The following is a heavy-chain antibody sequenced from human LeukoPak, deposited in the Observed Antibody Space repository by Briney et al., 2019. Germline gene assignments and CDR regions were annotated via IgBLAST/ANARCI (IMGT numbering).Heavy chain of an antibody. CDR3: ARERAGQWLAFDY. D-gene: IGHD6-19*01. CDR1: SGSISSYY. J-gene: IGHJ4*02. CDR2: IDNSGNA. Sequence: PSETLSLTCTVSSGSISSYYWSWIRQSTGKALECIGRIDNSGNANYNPSLESRVTMSVDTSKNQFSLKLSSVIAADTAVYFCARERAGQWLAFDYWGQGTLVTVSS. V-gene: IGHV4-4*07.